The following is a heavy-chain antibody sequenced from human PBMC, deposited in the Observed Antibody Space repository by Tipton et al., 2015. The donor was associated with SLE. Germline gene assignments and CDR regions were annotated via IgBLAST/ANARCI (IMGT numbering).Heavy chain of an antibody. Sequence: TLSLTCTVSGGSITSSSDYWGWIRQPPGKGLEWIGTIYYTGSTNSSPSLRSRLTMSIDTSKNQFSLKLSSVTAADTAVYYCARLPTGFPNWFDPWGQGTLVTVSS. CDR2: IYYTGST. J-gene: IGHJ5*02. CDR1: GGSITSSSDY. CDR3: ARLPTGFPNWFDP. D-gene: IGHD4-17*01. V-gene: IGHV4-39*01.